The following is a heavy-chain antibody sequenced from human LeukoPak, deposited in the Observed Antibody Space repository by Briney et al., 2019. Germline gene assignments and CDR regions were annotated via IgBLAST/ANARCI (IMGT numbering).Heavy chain of an antibody. D-gene: IGHD1-26*01. CDR2: IKQDGSEK. CDR1: GFTFSGYW. J-gene: IGHJ3*02. Sequence: GVSLRLSCAASGFTFSGYWMSWVRQAPGKGLEWVANIKQDGSEKYYVDSVKGRFTISRDNAKNSLYLQMNSLRAEDTAVYYCARDLVGPRAGGDAFDIWGQGTMVTVSS. V-gene: IGHV3-7*01. CDR3: ARDLVGPRAGGDAFDI.